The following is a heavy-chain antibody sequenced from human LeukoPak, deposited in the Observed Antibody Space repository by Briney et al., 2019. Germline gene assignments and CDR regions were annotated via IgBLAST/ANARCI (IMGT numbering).Heavy chain of an antibody. CDR3: ARRNHYFYYMDV. V-gene: IGHV4-4*09. CDR2: IFPSGSA. D-gene: IGHD1-14*01. CDR1: GGSISSYY. Sequence: SETLSLTCTVSGGSISSYYWSWIRQSPVKGLEWIGYIFPSGSAFDNPSLESRVTISQDTSENQFSLRLSSVTAADTAVYYCARRNHYFYYMDVWGKGTTVTVSS. J-gene: IGHJ6*03.